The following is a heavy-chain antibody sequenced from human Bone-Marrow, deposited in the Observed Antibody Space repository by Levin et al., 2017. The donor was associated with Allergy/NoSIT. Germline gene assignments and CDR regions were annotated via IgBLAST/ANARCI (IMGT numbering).Heavy chain of an antibody. CDR3: ARGDKPRQLPFRATQYYPYYMDV. D-gene: IGHD2-2*01. CDR1: GESFSGYY. J-gene: IGHJ6*03. CDR2: INHSGSI. V-gene: IGHV4-34*01. Sequence: SETLSLTCAVYGESFSGYYWSWIRQAPGKGLEWIGEINHSGSINYNPSLKSRATISVGTSENQFSVNLGLKSVTAADTAIYYCARGDKPRQLPFRATQYYPYYMDVWGEGTTVTVSS.